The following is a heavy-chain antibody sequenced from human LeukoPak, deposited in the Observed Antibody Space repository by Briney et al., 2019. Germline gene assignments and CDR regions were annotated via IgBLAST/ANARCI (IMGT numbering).Heavy chain of an antibody. J-gene: IGHJ4*02. Sequence: PGGSLRLSCAASGFTFSSSWMNWVRQAPGKGLEWVANINPDGSQKRFADSVMGRFTMSRGNAKNSLYLQMNSLRVEDTAVFYCAAWTDRGYNFWGQGTLVTVSS. CDR1: GFTFSSSW. D-gene: IGHD5-24*01. CDR3: AAWTDRGYNF. V-gene: IGHV3-7*01. CDR2: INPDGSQK.